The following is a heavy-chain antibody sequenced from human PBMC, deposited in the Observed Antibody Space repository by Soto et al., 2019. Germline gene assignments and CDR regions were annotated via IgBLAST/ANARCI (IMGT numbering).Heavy chain of an antibody. J-gene: IGHJ3*02. D-gene: IGHD3-3*01. CDR1: GGSISSGGYS. CDR2: IYHSGST. V-gene: IGHV4-30-2*01. Sequence: SETLSLTCAVSGGSISSGGYSWSWIRQPPGKGLEWIGYIYHSGSTYYNPSLKSRVTISVDRSKNQFSLKLSSVTAADTAVYYCARVGYYDFWSGYFRPDDAFDIWGQGTMVTVSS. CDR3: ARVGYYDFWSGYFRPDDAFDI.